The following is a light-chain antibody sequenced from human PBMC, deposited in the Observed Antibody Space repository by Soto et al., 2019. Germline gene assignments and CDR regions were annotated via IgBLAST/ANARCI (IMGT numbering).Light chain of an antibody. CDR2: AAS. V-gene: IGKV1-12*01. CDR3: QQTSSFPLP. Sequence: DIQVTQSPSSVSASVGDRVTITCRASQGLVNWLAWYQQKPGKAPTLLIYAASSFQSGVPSRFSGSGSGTDFTLTIRSLQPEDFATYYCQQTSSFPLPFGWGTKVEIK. CDR1: QGLVNW. J-gene: IGKJ4*01.